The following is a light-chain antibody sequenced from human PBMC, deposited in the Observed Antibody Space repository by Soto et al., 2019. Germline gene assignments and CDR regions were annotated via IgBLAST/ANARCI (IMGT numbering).Light chain of an antibody. Sequence: QSALTQPRSVSGSPGQSVTISCTGTSSDVGGYNYVSWYQQHPGEAPKLMIYDVTKRPSGVPDRFSGSKSGTSASLAITGLQAEDEADYYCQSYDIHLSASLVFGGGTKLTVL. CDR3: QSYDIHLSASLV. CDR1: SSDVGGYNY. J-gene: IGLJ2*01. V-gene: IGLV2-11*01. CDR2: DVT.